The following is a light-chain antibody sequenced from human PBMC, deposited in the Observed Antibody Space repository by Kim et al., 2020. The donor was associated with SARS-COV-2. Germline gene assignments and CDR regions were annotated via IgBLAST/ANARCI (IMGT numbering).Light chain of an antibody. CDR3: QVWDSSSDQYV. Sequence: SYELTQPPSVSVAPGKPARITCGGDNLGSKSVHWYQQKPGQAPILVIYYDNDRPSGIPERFSGSNSGNTATLTISRVEAGDEADYYCQVWDSSSDQYVFGAGTKVTVL. V-gene: IGLV3-21*04. J-gene: IGLJ1*01. CDR2: YDN. CDR1: NLGSKS.